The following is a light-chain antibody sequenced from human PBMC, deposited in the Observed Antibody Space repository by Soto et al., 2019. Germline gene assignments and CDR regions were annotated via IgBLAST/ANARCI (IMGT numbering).Light chain of an antibody. CDR1: QSIGSH. CDR3: QQRSMWPRT. Sequence: EVVLTQSPATLSLSPGERATVSCRASQSIGSHLAWYRQKPGQAPRLLIYESSTRAAGIPARFSGSGSGTDFTLTISGLEPEDFVVYYCQQRSMWPRTFGQGTKLETK. J-gene: IGKJ2*01. V-gene: IGKV3-11*01. CDR2: ESS.